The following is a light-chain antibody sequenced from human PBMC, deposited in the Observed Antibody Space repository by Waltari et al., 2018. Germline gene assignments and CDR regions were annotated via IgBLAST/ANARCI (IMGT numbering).Light chain of an antibody. CDR1: QTVSTIA. J-gene: IGKJ4*01. CDR2: STY. V-gene: IGKV3-20*01. CDR3: QQYDGIVVT. Sequence: EIVLTQSPGTLSLSPVDRATLSCRASQTVSTIALSWYQQKPGQAPRVLIYSTYNRATGIPDRFSGSGSGTDFTLTINRLAPEDFAMYYCQQYDGIVVTFGGGTKVEI.